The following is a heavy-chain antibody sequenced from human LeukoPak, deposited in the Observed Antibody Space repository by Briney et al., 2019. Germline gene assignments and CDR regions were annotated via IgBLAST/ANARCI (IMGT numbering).Heavy chain of an antibody. Sequence: SETLSLACSVSGDSVTNYYWSWIRQPPGKGLEYIGYIFYRGNSNYSPSLKSRLTISVDKSKNQFSLKLSSVTAADTAVYFCARVSWFPGTSYYYMDVWGKGTTVTVSS. CDR2: IFYRGNS. D-gene: IGHD1-1*01. CDR3: ARVSWFPGTSYYYMDV. V-gene: IGHV4-59*02. J-gene: IGHJ6*03. CDR1: GDSVTNYY.